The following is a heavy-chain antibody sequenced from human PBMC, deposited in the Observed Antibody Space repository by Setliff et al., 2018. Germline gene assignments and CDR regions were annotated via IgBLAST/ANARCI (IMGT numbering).Heavy chain of an antibody. D-gene: IGHD5-18*01. CDR2: TIPMFGST. J-gene: IGHJ6*03. CDR1: GDTFRSYG. V-gene: IGHV1-69*05. Sequence: GASVKVSCKASGDTFRSYGISWVRQAPGQGLEWMGGTIPMFGSTTYAQKFQGRVTIITDESTTTAYMELSSLGSEDTAVYYCVREGVDTRSSTDYRYYMDVWG. CDR3: VREGVDTRSSTDYRYYMDV.